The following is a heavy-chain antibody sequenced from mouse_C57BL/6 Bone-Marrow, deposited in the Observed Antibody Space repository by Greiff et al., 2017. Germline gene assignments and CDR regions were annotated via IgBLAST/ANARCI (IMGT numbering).Heavy chain of an antibody. CDR2: ISDGGSYT. D-gene: IGHD2-4*01. CDR1: GFTFSSYA. V-gene: IGHV5-4*01. CDR3: ARVDYDYERYFDV. Sequence: EVQRVESGGGLVKPGGSLKLSCAASGFTFSSYAMSWVRQTPEKRLEWVATISDGGSYTYYPDNVKGRFTISRDNAKNNLYLQMSHLKSEDTAMYYCARVDYDYERYFDVWGTGTTVTVSS. J-gene: IGHJ1*03.